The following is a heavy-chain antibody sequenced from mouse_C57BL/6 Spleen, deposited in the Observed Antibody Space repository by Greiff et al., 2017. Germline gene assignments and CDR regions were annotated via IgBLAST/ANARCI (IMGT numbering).Heavy chain of an antibody. CDR3: AKTAQALWFAY. Sequence: QVQLQQSGAELAKPGASVKLSCKASGYTFTSYWMHWVKQRPGQGLEWIGYINPSSGYTKYNQKLKDKATLTADKSSSTAYMQLSSLTYEDSAVYYCAKTAQALWFAYWGQGTLVTVSA. CDR1: GYTFTSYW. J-gene: IGHJ3*01. D-gene: IGHD3-2*02. CDR2: INPSSGYT. V-gene: IGHV1-7*01.